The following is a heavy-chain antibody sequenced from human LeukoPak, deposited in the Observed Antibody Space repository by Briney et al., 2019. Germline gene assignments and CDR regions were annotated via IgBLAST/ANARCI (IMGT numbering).Heavy chain of an antibody. J-gene: IGHJ5*02. CDR1: GYTFTGYY. V-gene: IGHV1-2*02. CDR3: AREEYYYDSSGYHNWFDP. Sequence: ASVKVSCKASGYTFTGYYMHWVRQAPGQGLEWMGWINPNSGGTNYAQKFQGRVTMTRDTSISTAYMELSSLRSEDMAVYYCAREEYYYDSSGYHNWFDPWGQGTLVTVSS. D-gene: IGHD3-22*01. CDR2: INPNSGGT.